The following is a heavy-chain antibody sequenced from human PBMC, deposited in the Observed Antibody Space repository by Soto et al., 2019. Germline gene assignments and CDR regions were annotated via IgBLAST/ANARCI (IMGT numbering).Heavy chain of an antibody. CDR2: FDPEDGET. CDR3: ATPASYDILSGYSKRVFEI. J-gene: IGHJ3*02. Sequence: QVQLVQSGAEVKKPWASVKVSCKVSGYTLTELSMHGVRQAPGKGLEWMGGFDPEDGETIYAQKFQGRVTMTEDTSIDTAYMERSSLRSEDTAVYYCATPASYDILSGYSKRVFEIWGQGTMVTVSS. CDR1: GYTLTELS. D-gene: IGHD3-9*01. V-gene: IGHV1-24*01.